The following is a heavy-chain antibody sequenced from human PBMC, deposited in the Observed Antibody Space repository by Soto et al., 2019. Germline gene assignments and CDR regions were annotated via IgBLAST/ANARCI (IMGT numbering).Heavy chain of an antibody. CDR3: ARGTIGSPNSFGY. D-gene: IGHD1-26*01. CDR2: ISGSGGST. Sequence: EVQLLESGGGLVQPGGSLRLPCAASGFTFSSYAMSWVRQAPGKGLEWVSAISGSGGSTYYADSVKGRFTISRDNSKNTLYLQMNSLRAEDTAVYYCARGTIGSPNSFGYWGQGTLVTVSS. J-gene: IGHJ4*02. V-gene: IGHV3-23*01. CDR1: GFTFSSYA.